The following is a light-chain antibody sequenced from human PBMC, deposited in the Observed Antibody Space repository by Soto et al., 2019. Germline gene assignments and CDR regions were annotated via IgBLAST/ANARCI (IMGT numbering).Light chain of an antibody. CDR2: KAS. Sequence: TQSPGTLSASAGDTVTITCRASQSISTFLAWYQQKPGKAPKLLIYKASTLKSGVPSRFSGSGSGTEFTLTISSLQPDDFATYYCQQYNSYWTFGQGTKVDIK. CDR1: QSISTF. J-gene: IGKJ1*01. CDR3: QQYNSYWT. V-gene: IGKV1-5*03.